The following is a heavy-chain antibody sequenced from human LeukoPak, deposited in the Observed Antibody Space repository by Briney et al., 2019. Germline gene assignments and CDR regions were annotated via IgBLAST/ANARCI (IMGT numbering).Heavy chain of an antibody. CDR2: INPNSGGT. Sequence: ASVKVSCKASGYTFTGYYMHWVRQAPGQGFEWMGWINPNSGGTNYAQKFQGRVTMTRDTPISTAYMELSRLRSDDTAVYYCASSSSGWYGAFDYWGQGTLVTVSS. D-gene: IGHD6-19*01. CDR1: GYTFTGYY. V-gene: IGHV1-2*02. CDR3: ASSSSGWYGAFDY. J-gene: IGHJ4*02.